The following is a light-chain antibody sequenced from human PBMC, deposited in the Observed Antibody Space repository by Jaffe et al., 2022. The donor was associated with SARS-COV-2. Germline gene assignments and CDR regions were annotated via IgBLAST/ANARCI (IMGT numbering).Light chain of an antibody. CDR3: QQRGNWPLT. Sequence: EIVLTQSPATLSLSPGERATLSCRASQSVNNYLSWYQQKPGQAPRLLIYDTSNRATGIPARFSGRRSGTDFTLTISSLEPEDVAVYYCQQRGNWPLTFGGGTRVEIK. CDR2: DTS. J-gene: IGKJ4*01. CDR1: QSVNNY. V-gene: IGKV3-11*01.